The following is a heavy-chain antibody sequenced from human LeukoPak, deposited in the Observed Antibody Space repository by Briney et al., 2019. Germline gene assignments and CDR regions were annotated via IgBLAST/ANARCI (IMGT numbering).Heavy chain of an antibody. Sequence: SETLSLTCTVSGGSISSGGYYWSWIRQHPRKGLEWIGYIYYSGSTYYNPSLKSRVTISVDTSKNQFSLKLSSVTAADTAVYYCARGEEVRGVIVSYYYYGMDVWGKGTTVTVSS. CDR3: ARGEEVRGVIVSYYYYGMDV. CDR1: GGSISSGGYY. J-gene: IGHJ6*04. CDR2: IYYSGST. V-gene: IGHV4-31*03. D-gene: IGHD3-10*01.